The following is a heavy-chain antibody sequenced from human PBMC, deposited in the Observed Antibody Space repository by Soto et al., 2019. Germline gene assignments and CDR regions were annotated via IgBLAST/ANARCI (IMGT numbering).Heavy chain of an antibody. Sequence: VSCKASGGTFSSYAISWVRQAPGQGLEWMGGIIPIFGTANYAQKFQGRVTITADESTSTAYMELSSLRPEDTAVYYCAGAGTRYCSGGSCHLGPDYWGQGTLVAFSS. CDR3: AGAGTRYCSGGSCHLGPDY. V-gene: IGHV1-69*01. CDR1: GGTFSSYA. CDR2: IIPIFGTA. D-gene: IGHD2-15*01. J-gene: IGHJ4*02.